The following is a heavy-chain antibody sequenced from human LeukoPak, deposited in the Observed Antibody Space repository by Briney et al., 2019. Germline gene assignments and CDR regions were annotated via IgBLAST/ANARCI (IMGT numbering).Heavy chain of an antibody. D-gene: IGHD1-26*01. CDR2: IYYSGST. V-gene: IGHV4-39*07. Sequence: PSETLSLTCTVSGGSISSSSYYWGWIRQPPGKGLEWIGSIYYSGSTYYNPSLKSRVTISVDTSKNQFSLKLSSVTAADTAVYYCARGRGSYSPGAFDYWGQGTLVTVSS. CDR3: ARGRGSYSPGAFDY. CDR1: GGSISSSSYY. J-gene: IGHJ4*02.